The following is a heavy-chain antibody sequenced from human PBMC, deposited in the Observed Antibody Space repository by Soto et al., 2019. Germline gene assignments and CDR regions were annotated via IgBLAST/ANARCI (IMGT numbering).Heavy chain of an antibody. D-gene: IGHD4-17*01. V-gene: IGHV1-46*01. CDR1: GYIFTAYS. J-gene: IGHJ4*02. CDR2: VNPSGGST. Sequence: GASVKVSCKASGYIFTAYSMHWVRQAPGQGLEWMGVVNPSGGSTNYAQKFQGRITMTRDTSTSTVYMDLSSLTSEDTAVYYCARDKTTVTTDFDYWGQGTLVTVSS. CDR3: ARDKTTVTTDFDY.